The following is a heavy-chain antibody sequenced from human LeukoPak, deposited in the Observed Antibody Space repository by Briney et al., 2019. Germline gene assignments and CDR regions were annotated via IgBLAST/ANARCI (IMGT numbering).Heavy chain of an antibody. CDR1: GDSVSSNSAA. Sequence: SQTLSLTCAISGDSVSSNSAAWNWIRQSPSRGLEWLGRTYYRSKWYNDYAVSVKSRITINPDTSKNQFSLQLNSVTPEDTAVYYCARDSVVAATSDYYYYGMDVWGQGTTVTVSS. V-gene: IGHV6-1*01. CDR2: TYYRSKWYN. D-gene: IGHD2-15*01. J-gene: IGHJ6*02. CDR3: ARDSVVAATSDYYYYGMDV.